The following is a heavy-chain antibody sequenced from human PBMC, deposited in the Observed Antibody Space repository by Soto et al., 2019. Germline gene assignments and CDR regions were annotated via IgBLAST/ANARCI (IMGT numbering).Heavy chain of an antibody. Sequence: GGPLRLSWAASGFTFRNYVMSLIRQAQGKGLEWVAVIWYDGSNKYYADSVKGRFTISRDNSKNTLYLQMNSLRAEDTAVYYCARDHWRFGIKDIYYFDYWGQGTLVTVSS. J-gene: IGHJ4*02. V-gene: IGHV3-33*08. D-gene: IGHD3-10*01. CDR1: GFTFRNYV. CDR2: IWYDGSNK. CDR3: ARDHWRFGIKDIYYFDY.